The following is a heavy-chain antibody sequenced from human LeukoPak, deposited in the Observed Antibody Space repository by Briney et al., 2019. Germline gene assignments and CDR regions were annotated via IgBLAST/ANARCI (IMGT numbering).Heavy chain of an antibody. Sequence: ASVKVSCKASGYTFTSYAMHWVRQAPGQRLEWMGWINAGNGNTKYSQKFQGRVTITRDTSASTAYMELSSLRSEDTAVYYCARVDTHPHYYYYYGMDVWGQGTAVIVSS. V-gene: IGHV1-3*01. CDR1: GYTFTSYA. CDR3: ARVDTHPHYYYYYGMDV. D-gene: IGHD5-18*01. CDR2: INAGNGNT. J-gene: IGHJ6*02.